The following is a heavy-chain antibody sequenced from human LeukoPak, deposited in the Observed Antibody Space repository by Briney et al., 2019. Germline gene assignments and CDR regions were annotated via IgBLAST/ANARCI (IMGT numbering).Heavy chain of an antibody. D-gene: IGHD3-10*01. J-gene: IGHJ4*02. CDR1: GFTFSSYA. CDR2: ISGSGGST. CDR3: PKIYRALGE. Sequence: GGSLRLSCAASGFTFSSYAMCWVRQAPGKGLEGVSAISGSGGSTYYADSGKGRFTISRDNSKNTLYLQMNSLRAEDTAVYYCPKIYRALGEWGQGTLVTVSS. V-gene: IGHV3-23*01.